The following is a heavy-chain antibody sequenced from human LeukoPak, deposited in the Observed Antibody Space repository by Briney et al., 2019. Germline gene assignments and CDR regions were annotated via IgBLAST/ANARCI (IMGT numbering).Heavy chain of an antibody. CDR3: ARERMATPLTDY. CDR1: GFTFRDYY. J-gene: IGHJ4*02. Sequence: GGSLRLSCLASGFTFRDYYMTWIRQAPGKGLEWISFISSRGTTTDYADSVKGRFTISRDNAKSTLFLQMNSLRPEDTAVYYCARERMATPLTDYWGQGTLVTVSS. D-gene: IGHD5-24*01. CDR2: ISSRGTTT. V-gene: IGHV3-11*04.